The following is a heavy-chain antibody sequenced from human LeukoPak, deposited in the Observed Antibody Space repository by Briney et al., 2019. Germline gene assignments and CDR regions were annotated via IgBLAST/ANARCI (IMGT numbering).Heavy chain of an antibody. J-gene: IGHJ4*02. CDR3: ATAQSGGLRGVISAFDY. D-gene: IGHD3-10*01. Sequence: ASVKVSCKVSGYTLTELSMHWVRQAPGKGLEWMGDFDPEDGETIYAQKFQGRVTMTEDTSTDTAYMELSSLRSEDTVVYYCATAQSGGLRGVISAFDYWGQGTLVTVSS. CDR1: GYTLTELS. V-gene: IGHV1-24*01. CDR2: FDPEDGET.